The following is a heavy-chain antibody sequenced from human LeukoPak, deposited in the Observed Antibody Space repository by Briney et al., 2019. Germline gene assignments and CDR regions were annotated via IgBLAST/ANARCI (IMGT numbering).Heavy chain of an antibody. CDR3: AKAGDYSSGWYDYFDF. Sequence: GGSLRLSCAAPGFTFSTYDMHWVRQAPGKGLEWVGVISYHGVSQYYADSVKGRFTISRDNSKDTLYLQMNSLRVEDTAVYYCAKAGDYSSGWYDYFDFWGQGTLVTVSS. V-gene: IGHV3-30*18. CDR1: GFTFSTYD. D-gene: IGHD6-19*01. J-gene: IGHJ4*02. CDR2: ISYHGVSQ.